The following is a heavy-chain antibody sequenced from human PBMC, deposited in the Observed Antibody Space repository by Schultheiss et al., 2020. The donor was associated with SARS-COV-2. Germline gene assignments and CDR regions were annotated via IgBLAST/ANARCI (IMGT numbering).Heavy chain of an antibody. CDR3: AKDGDGYNGYYFDY. Sequence: GGSLRLSCAASGFTFDDYAMHWVRQAPGKGLEWVSGISWNSGSIGYADSVKGRFTISRDNSKNTLYLQMNSLRAEDTAVYYCAKDGDGYNGYYFDYWGQGTLVTVSS. J-gene: IGHJ4*02. V-gene: IGHV3-9*01. CDR2: ISWNSGSI. CDR1: GFTFDDYA. D-gene: IGHD5-24*01.